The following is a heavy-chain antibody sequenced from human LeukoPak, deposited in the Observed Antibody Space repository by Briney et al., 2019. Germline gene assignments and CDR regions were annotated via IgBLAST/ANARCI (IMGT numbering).Heavy chain of an antibody. V-gene: IGHV3-23*05. J-gene: IGHJ4*02. CDR1: GFTFSSYA. D-gene: IGHD2-15*01. Sequence: GGSLRLSCTASGFTFSSYAMSWVRQAPGKGLEWVSLIYSSGSTFYADSVKGRFTISRDNSQNTLDLQMNSLRAEDTAVYYCATPLRSSGAYDYWGQGTLVTVSS. CDR2: IYSSGST. CDR3: ATPLRSSGAYDY.